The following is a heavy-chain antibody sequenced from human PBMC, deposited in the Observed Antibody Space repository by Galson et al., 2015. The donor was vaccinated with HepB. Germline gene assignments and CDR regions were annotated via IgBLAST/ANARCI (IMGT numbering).Heavy chain of an antibody. V-gene: IGHV3-74*01. CDR2: INSDGSST. J-gene: IGHJ6*02. Sequence: SLRLSCAASGFTFSSYWMHWVRQAPGKGLVWVSRINSDGSSTSYADSVKGRFTISRDNAKNTLYLQMNSLRAEDTAVYYCASGTTVTKSYYYYYGTDVWGQGTTVTVSS. CDR3: ASGTTVTKSYYYYYGTDV. D-gene: IGHD4-17*01. CDR1: GFTFSSYW.